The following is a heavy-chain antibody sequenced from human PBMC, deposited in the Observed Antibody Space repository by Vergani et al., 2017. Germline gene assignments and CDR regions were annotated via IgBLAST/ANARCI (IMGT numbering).Heavy chain of an antibody. J-gene: IGHJ4*02. CDR1: GYTFTSYY. V-gene: IGHV1-46*01. D-gene: IGHD3-22*01. CDR2: INPSGGST. Sequence: QVQLVQSGAEVKTPGASVKVSCKASGYTFTSYYMHWVRQAPGQGLEWMGIINPSGGSTSYAQKFQGRVTMTRDTSTSRVDMELSSLRSGDTAVYYCAATYYDSSGFDYWGQGTLVTVSS. CDR3: AATYYDSSGFDY.